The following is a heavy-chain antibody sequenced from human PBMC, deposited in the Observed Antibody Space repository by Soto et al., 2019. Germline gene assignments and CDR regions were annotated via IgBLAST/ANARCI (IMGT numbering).Heavy chain of an antibody. CDR3: ARDRGALGMDV. CDR1: GDSSSSGGYY. D-gene: IGHD3-10*01. V-gene: IGHV4-31*02. CDR2: IYYSGGT. Sequence: SETLSLTXTVSGDSSSSGGYYWSWIRQHPGKGLEWIGYIYYSGGTYYNPSLKSRVTISVDTSKNQFSLKLSSMTAADTAVYYCARDRGALGMDVWGQGTTVTVSS. J-gene: IGHJ6*02.